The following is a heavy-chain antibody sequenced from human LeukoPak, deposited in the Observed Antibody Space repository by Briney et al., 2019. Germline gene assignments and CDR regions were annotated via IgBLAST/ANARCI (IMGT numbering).Heavy chain of an antibody. CDR1: GFTFSDYY. J-gene: IGHJ5*02. CDR3: ARTPHCSSTSCYQSGWFDP. Sequence: PGGSLRLSCAASGFTFSDYYMSWIRQAPGKGLEWVSYISSSGSTIYYADSLKGRFTISRDNAKNSLYLQMNSLRAEDTAVYYCARTPHCSSTSCYQSGWFDPWGQGTLVTVSS. CDR2: ISSSGSTI. D-gene: IGHD2-2*01. V-gene: IGHV3-11*01.